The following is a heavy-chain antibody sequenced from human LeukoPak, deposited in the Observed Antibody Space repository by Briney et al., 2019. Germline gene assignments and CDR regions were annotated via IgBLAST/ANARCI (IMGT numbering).Heavy chain of an antibody. CDR1: GGSISSGSYY. D-gene: IGHD3-3*01. V-gene: IGHV4-61*02. Sequence: SQTLSLTCTVSGGSISSGSYYWSWIRQPAGKGLEWIGRIYTSGSTNYNPSLKSRVTISVDTPKNQFSLKLSSVTAADTAVYYCAYDFWSGYSRGIYWGQGTLVTVSS. J-gene: IGHJ4*02. CDR2: IYTSGST. CDR3: AYDFWSGYSRGIY.